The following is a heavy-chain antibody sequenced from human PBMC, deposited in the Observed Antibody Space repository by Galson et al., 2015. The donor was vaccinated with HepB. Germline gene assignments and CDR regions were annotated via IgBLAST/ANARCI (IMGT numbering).Heavy chain of an antibody. J-gene: IGHJ4*02. V-gene: IGHV1-18*01. Sequence: SVKVSCKASGYSFNSYGFSWVRQAPGQGLEWMGWISAYNGNTNYAQKVQDRVTMTTDTSTSTVYMELRSLRSDDTAVYYCAREGGGSWGSGWYYFDYWGQGTLVTVSS. CDR2: ISAYNGNT. D-gene: IGHD6-19*01. CDR3: AREGGGSWGSGWYYFDY. CDR1: GYSFNSYG.